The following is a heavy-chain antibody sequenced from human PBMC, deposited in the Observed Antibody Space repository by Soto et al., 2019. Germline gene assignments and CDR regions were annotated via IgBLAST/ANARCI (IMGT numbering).Heavy chain of an antibody. CDR2: IWYDGSNK. Sequence: QVQLVESGGGGVQPGRSLRLSCAASGFTFSSYGMNWVRQAPGKGLEWVAVIWYDGSNKYYADSVKGRFIISRDNSKNTLYLQMNSLRAEATAVYCCARAPRGLLWVGDWGQGTLVTVSS. CDR1: GFTFSSYG. J-gene: IGHJ4*02. V-gene: IGHV3-33*01. CDR3: ARAPRGLLWVGD. D-gene: IGHD3-10*01.